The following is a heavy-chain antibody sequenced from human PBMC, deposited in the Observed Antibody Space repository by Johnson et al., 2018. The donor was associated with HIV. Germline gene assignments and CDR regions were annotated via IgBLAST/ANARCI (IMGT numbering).Heavy chain of an antibody. Sequence: VQVVESGGGVVQPGRSLRLSCAASGFIFSGFGLHWVRQAPGKGLEWVASISYDGRNKYNADSVRGRITISRDNSKNRLYLQMNSLRPEDTALYYCARAYSGSPKDALDIWGQGTMVTVSS. D-gene: IGHD1-26*01. V-gene: IGHV3-30*03. J-gene: IGHJ3*02. CDR3: ARAYSGSPKDALDI. CDR1: GFIFSGFG. CDR2: ISYDGRNK.